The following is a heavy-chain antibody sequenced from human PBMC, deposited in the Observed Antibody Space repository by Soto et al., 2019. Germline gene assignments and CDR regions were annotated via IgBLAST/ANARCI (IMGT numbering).Heavy chain of an antibody. Sequence: GGSLRLSCAASGFTVSSNYMSWVRQAPGKGLEWVSVIYSGGSTDYADSVKGRFTISRDNSKNTLYLHRNSLRAEDTAVYYCARGLGFVGVVPGWGDYFDYWGQGTLVTVSS. CDR1: GFTVSSNY. D-gene: IGHD3-3*01. V-gene: IGHV3-66*01. CDR2: IYSGGST. J-gene: IGHJ4*02. CDR3: ARGLGFVGVVPGWGDYFDY.